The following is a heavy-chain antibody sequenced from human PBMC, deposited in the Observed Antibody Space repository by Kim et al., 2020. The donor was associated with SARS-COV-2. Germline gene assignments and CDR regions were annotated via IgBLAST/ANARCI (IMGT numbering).Heavy chain of an antibody. J-gene: IGHJ4*02. V-gene: IGHV3-53*04. CDR2: IYSGGST. Sequence: GGSLRLSCAASGFTVSSNYMSWVRQAPGKGLEWVSVIYSGGSTYYADSVKGRFTISRHNSKNTLYLQMNSLRAEDTAVYYCARTAGTTRNDGSVAWGQGTLVTVSS. CDR3: ARTAGTTRNDGSVA. D-gene: IGHD1-1*01. CDR1: GFTVSSNY.